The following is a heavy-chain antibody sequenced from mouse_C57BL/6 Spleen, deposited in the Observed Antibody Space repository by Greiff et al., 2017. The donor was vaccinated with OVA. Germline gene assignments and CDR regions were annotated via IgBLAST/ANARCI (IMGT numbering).Heavy chain of an antibody. CDR1: GFSLSTFGMG. J-gene: IGHJ4*01. D-gene: IGHD1-1*01. CDR2: IWWDDDK. CDR3: ARIDYYGSSYVGYAMDY. V-gene: IGHV8-8*01. Sequence: QVTLKVSGPGILQPSQTLSLTCSFSGFSLSTFGMGVGWIRQPSGKGLEWLAHIWWDDDKYYNPALKSRLTISKDTSKNQVFLKIAKVDTADTATYDGARIDYYGSSYVGYAMDYWGQGTSVTVSS.